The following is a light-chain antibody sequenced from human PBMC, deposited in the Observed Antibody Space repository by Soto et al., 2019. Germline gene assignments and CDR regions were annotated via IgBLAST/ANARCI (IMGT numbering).Light chain of an antibody. V-gene: IGKV1-33*01. J-gene: IGKJ4*01. CDR1: QDISNY. CDR3: QQYASGLT. CDR2: DTS. Sequence: DIQMTQSPSSLSASVGDRVTITCQASQDISNYLNWYQQKPGKAPKLLIYDTSNLETGVPSTFSGSGSGTDFTFTISSLQPEDIATYYCQQYASGLTFGGGTKVEIK.